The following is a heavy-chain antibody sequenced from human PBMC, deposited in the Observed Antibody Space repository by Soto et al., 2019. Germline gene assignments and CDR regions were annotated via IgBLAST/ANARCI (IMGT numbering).Heavy chain of an antibody. Sequence: PSETLSLTCTVSGGSISSGGYYWSWIRQHPGKGLEWIGYIYYSGSTYYNPSLKSRVTISVDTSKNQFSLKLSSVTAADTAVYNCARDHVGSGSYSTRAFDPWGQGTLVTVSS. CDR3: ARDHVGSGSYSTRAFDP. J-gene: IGHJ5*02. V-gene: IGHV4-31*03. CDR2: IYYSGST. CDR1: GGSISSGGYY. D-gene: IGHD3-10*01.